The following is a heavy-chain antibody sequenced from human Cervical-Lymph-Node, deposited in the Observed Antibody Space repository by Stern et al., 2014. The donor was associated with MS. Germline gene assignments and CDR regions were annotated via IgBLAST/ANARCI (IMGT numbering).Heavy chain of an antibody. D-gene: IGHD6-19*01. CDR3: TRFLQSGWSDLFDS. Sequence: EVQLVESGGGLVQPGGSQRLSCVASGSTFSTSWMRWVRQAPGKGLEWVANIKRDGSETDYLDSVKGRFPISRDNAKSSLYLEMNSLRAEDTAVYYCTRFLQSGWSDLFDSWGRGTLVTVSS. V-gene: IGHV3-7*01. CDR2: IKRDGSET. CDR1: GSTFSTSW. J-gene: IGHJ5*01.